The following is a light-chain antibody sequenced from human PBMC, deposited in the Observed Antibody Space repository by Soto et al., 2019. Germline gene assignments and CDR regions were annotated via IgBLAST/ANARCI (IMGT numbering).Light chain of an antibody. J-gene: IGKJ5*01. V-gene: IGKV3-11*01. Sequence: EIVLTQSPATLSLSPGQRATLSCWASQSVSSYLAWYQQKPGQAPRLLIYDASNRATCIAARFSGSGSGTDFTLTISSLEPEDFAVYYCQQRSNWPPITFGQGTRLEIK. CDR1: QSVSSY. CDR2: DAS. CDR3: QQRSNWPPIT.